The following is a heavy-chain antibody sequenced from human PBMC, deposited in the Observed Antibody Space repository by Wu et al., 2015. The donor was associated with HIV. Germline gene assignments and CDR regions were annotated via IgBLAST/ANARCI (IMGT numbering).Heavy chain of an antibody. J-gene: IGHJ6*03. CDR2: IIPMFGTV. V-gene: IGHV1-69*12. CDR1: GVTFNKSG. Sequence: QVQLVQSGAEVKKPGSSVKVSCKASGVTFNKSGISWVRQAPGQGPEWMGEIIPMFGTVNYAHKFQGRVTITADESTSTAYMELSSLRSEDTAVYYCARDHREVGATTDYYYYYMDVWGKGTTVTVSS. D-gene: IGHD1-26*01. CDR3: ARDHREVGATTDYYYYYMDV.